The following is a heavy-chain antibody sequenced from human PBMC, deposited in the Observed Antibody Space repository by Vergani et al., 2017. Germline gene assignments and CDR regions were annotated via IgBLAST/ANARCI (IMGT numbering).Heavy chain of an antibody. Sequence: EVQLLESGGGLVQPGGSLRLSCAASGFTFSSYAMSWVRQAPGKGLEWVSAISGSGGSTYYADSVKGRFTISRDNSKNTLYLQMNSLRAEDTAVYYCAKDSPPKVRSGSQSYPDAFDIWGQGTMVTVSS. J-gene: IGHJ3*02. CDR1: GFTFSSYA. D-gene: IGHD1-26*01. CDR2: ISGSGGST. CDR3: AKDSPPKVRSGSQSYPDAFDI. V-gene: IGHV3-23*01.